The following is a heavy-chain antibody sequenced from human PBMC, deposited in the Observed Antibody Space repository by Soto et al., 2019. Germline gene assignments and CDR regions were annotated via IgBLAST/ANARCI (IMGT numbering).Heavy chain of an antibody. CDR1: GGTFSSYA. V-gene: IGHV1-69*13. D-gene: IGHD1-26*01. J-gene: IGHJ3*02. CDR2: IIPIFGTA. Sequence: GASVKVSCKASGGTFSSYAISWVRQAPGQGLEWMGGIIPIFGTANYAQKFQGRVTITADESTSTAYMELSSLRSEDTAVYYCARSGGSYSGDAFDIWGQGTMVTVSS. CDR3: ARSGGSYSGDAFDI.